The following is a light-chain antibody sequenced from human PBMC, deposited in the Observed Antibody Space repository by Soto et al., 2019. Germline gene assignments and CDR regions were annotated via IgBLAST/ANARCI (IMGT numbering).Light chain of an antibody. CDR1: QRINKW. CDR2: DAS. Sequence: DIQMTQSPSTLSASIGDRVTITCRASQRINKWLAWHQQKPGKAPKLLIYDASSLQSGVPPRFSGSGSGTEFTLNIRSLQPDDIATYYCQQYSSYSAWTFDEGTKVEIK. V-gene: IGKV1-5*01. J-gene: IGKJ1*01. CDR3: QQYSSYSAWT.